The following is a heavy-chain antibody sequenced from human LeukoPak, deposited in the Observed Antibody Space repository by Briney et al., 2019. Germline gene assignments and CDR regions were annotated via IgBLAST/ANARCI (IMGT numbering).Heavy chain of an antibody. J-gene: IGHJ6*03. D-gene: IGHD6-19*01. V-gene: IGHV4-34*01. CDR1: GGSFSGHY. Sequence: PSETLSLTCGVYGGSFSGHYWSWIRQPPGKGLEWIGENHDSGSTNYNPSLKSRVTISVDTSKNHFSLKLSSVTAADTAVYYCARGRRQWLVPPSDYYFYMDVWGKGTTVTVSS. CDR2: NHDSGST. CDR3: ARGRRQWLVPPSDYYFYMDV.